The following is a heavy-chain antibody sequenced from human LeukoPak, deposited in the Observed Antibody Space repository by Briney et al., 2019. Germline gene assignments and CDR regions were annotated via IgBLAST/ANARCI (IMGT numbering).Heavy chain of an antibody. D-gene: IGHD6-13*01. V-gene: IGHV1-8*03. CDR3: ARVRYSSSWYYFDY. J-gene: IGHJ4*02. Sequence: PLASAKASCKASGYTFTSYEINWARQATGQGLEWMGWMNPNSGNTGYAQKFQGRVTITRNTSISTVYMELSSLRSEDTAVYYCARVRYSSSWYYFDYWGQGTLVTVSS. CDR2: MNPNSGNT. CDR1: GYTFTSYE.